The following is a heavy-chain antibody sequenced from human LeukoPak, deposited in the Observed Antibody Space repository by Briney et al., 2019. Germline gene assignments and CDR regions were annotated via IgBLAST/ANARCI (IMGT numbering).Heavy chain of an antibody. CDR1: GYTFTGYY. V-gene: IGHV1-2*02. J-gene: IGHJ6*03. Sequence: ASVKVSCKASGYTFTGYYIHWVRQAPGQGLEWMGWINPNSGGTNYAQKFQGRVTMTRDTSISTAYMELSRLRSDDTAVYYCARVVTGYYYYYMDDWGKGTTVTVSS. CDR2: INPNSGGT. D-gene: IGHD2-21*02. CDR3: ARVVTGYYYYYMDD.